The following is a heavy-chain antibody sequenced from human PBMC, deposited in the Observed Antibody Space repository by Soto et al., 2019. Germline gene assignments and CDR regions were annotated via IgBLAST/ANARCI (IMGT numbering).Heavy chain of an antibody. D-gene: IGHD6-19*01. J-gene: IGHJ6*02. Sequence: QVQLVQSGAEVKKPGSSVKVSCKASGGTFSSYAINWVRQAPGQGLEWMGGIIPIFGTADYAQKFQGRVTITADESTSTAYMELSSLRTEDTAVYYCARAVAAGVYYYYGMDVWGQGTTVTVSS. V-gene: IGHV1-69*12. CDR2: IIPIFGTA. CDR1: GGTFSSYA. CDR3: ARAVAAGVYYYYGMDV.